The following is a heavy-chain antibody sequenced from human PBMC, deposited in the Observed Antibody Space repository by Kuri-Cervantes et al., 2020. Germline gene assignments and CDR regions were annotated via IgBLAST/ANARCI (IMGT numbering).Heavy chain of an antibody. CDR1: GFTFSSYG. J-gene: IGHJ4*02. CDR3: AKDFGSGDY. CDR2: IWYDGSNK. V-gene: IGHV3-30*02. D-gene: IGHD3-10*01. Sequence: GESLKISCAASGFTFSSYGMYWVRQAPGKGLEWVAVIWYDGSNKYYADSVKGRFTISRDNSKNTLYLQMNSLRAEDTAVYYCAKDFGSGDYWGQGTLVTVSS.